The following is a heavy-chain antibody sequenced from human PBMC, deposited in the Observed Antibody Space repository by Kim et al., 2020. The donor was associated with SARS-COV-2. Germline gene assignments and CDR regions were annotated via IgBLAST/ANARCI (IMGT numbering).Heavy chain of an antibody. CDR1: GFTFDDYA. D-gene: IGHD2-15*01. Sequence: GGSLRLSCAASGFTFDDYAMNWVRQAPGKGLEWVSLINGDGGRTYYADSVKGRFTISRDNSKNSLYLQMNSLRTEDTALYYCAKPPLGYCSGGTCYLDLWGRGTLVTVSS. J-gene: IGHJ2*01. CDR2: INGDGGRT. CDR3: AKPPLGYCSGGTCYLDL. V-gene: IGHV3-43*02.